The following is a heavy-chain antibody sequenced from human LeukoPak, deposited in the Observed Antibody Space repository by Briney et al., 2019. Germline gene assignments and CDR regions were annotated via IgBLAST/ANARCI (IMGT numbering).Heavy chain of an antibody. CDR2: ISAYNGNT. CDR1: GYTFTSYG. V-gene: IGHV1-18*01. Sequence: ASVKVSCKASGYTFTSYGISWVRQAPGQGLEWMGWISAYNGNTNYAQKLQGRVTMTTDTSTSTAYMELRSLRSDDTAVYYCARDRVVGAAKGGFRDYWGQGTLVTVSS. CDR3: ARDRVVGAAKGGFRDY. D-gene: IGHD1-26*01. J-gene: IGHJ4*02.